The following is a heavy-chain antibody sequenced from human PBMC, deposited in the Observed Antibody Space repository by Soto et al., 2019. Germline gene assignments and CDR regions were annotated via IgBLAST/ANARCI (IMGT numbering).Heavy chain of an antibody. Sequence: GGSLRLSCAASGFTFSSYGMHWDRQAPGKGLEWVAVIWYDGSNKYYADPVKGRFTISRDNSKNTLYLQMNSLRAEDTAVYYCARGDGYNNYWGQGTLVTVSS. V-gene: IGHV3-33*01. CDR2: IWYDGSNK. CDR1: GFTFSSYG. J-gene: IGHJ4*02. D-gene: IGHD5-12*01. CDR3: ARGDGYNNY.